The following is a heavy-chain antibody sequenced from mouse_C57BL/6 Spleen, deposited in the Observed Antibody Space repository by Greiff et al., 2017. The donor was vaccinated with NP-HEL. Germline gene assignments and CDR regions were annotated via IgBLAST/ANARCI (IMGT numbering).Heavy chain of an antibody. CDR1: GYTFTGYW. D-gene: IGHD3-2*02. V-gene: IGHV1-9*01. CDR3: ARGQLRPSMDY. J-gene: IGHJ4*01. Sequence: VQLQQSGAELMKPGASVKLSCKATGYTFTGYWIEWVKQRPGHGLEWIGEILPGSGSTYYNEKFKGKATFTADTSSNTAYMQLSSLTTEDSAIDYCARGQLRPSMDYWGKGTSVTVSS. CDR2: ILPGSGST.